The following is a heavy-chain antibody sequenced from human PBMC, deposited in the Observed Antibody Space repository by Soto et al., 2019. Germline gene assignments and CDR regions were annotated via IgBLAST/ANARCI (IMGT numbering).Heavy chain of an antibody. CDR2: ISWNSGSI. J-gene: IGHJ4*02. Sequence: HPGGSLRLSCAASGFTFDDYAMHWVRQAPGKGLEWVSGISWNSGSIGYADSVKGRFTISRDNAKNSLYLQMNSLRAEDTALYYCAKDLFPAITMIGYWGQGTLVTVSS. D-gene: IGHD3-22*01. CDR3: AKDLFPAITMIGY. V-gene: IGHV3-9*01. CDR1: GFTFDDYA.